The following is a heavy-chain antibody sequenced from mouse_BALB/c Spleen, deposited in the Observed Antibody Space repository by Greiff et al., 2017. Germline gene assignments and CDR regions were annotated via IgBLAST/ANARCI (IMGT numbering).Heavy chain of an antibody. V-gene: IGHV7-3*02. CDR2: IRNKANGYTT. J-gene: IGHJ2*01. D-gene: IGHD2-1*01. CDR1: GFTFTDYY. Sequence: EVQLVESGGGLVQPGGSLRLSCATSGFTFTDYYMSWVRQPPGKALEWLGFIRNKANGYTTEYSASVKGRFTISRDNSQSILYLQMNTLRAEDSATYYCARVYGNYGFDYWGQGTTLTVSS. CDR3: ARVYGNYGFDY.